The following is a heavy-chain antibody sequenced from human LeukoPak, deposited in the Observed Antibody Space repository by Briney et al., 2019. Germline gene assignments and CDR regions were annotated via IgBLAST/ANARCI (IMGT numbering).Heavy chain of an antibody. Sequence: GASVKVSCKASGGTFSSYAISWVRQAPEQGLEWMGGIIPIFGTANYAQKFQGRVTITTDESTSTAYMELSSLRSEDTAVYYCARGYCSSTSCYYYYYYMDVWGKGTTVTVSS. V-gene: IGHV1-69*05. D-gene: IGHD2-2*01. J-gene: IGHJ6*03. CDR2: IIPIFGTA. CDR1: GGTFSSYA. CDR3: ARGYCSSTSCYYYYYYMDV.